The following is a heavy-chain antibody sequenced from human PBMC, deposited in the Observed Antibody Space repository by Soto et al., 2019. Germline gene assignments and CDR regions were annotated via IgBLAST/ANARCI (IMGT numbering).Heavy chain of an antibody. D-gene: IGHD3-10*01. J-gene: IGHJ6*03. Sequence: EVQLVESGGGLVQPGRSLRLSCAASGFTFDDYAMHWVRQVPGKGLEWVSGIAWNSGREGYADSVEGRFTISRDNARNFLYLQMNSLRAEDTALYYCAKDRNRLLLFGDYLYMDVWGKGTTVTVSS. V-gene: IGHV3-9*01. CDR2: IAWNSGRE. CDR1: GFTFDDYA. CDR3: AKDRNRLLLFGDYLYMDV.